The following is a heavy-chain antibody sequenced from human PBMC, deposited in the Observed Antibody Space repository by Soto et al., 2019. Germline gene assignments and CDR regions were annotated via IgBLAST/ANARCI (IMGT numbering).Heavy chain of an antibody. Sequence: PGGSLRLSCAASGFTFSNYAMSWVRQAPGKGLEWVSAISGDGDKIYYADSVKGRFTISKDNSRNSLYLQLDSLGVEDTAVYFCVKDDGGYPSTAPHWGQGTLVTVSS. CDR3: VKDDGGYPSTAPH. D-gene: IGHD3-22*01. V-gene: IGHV3-23*01. CDR1: GFTFSNYA. J-gene: IGHJ4*02. CDR2: ISGDGDKI.